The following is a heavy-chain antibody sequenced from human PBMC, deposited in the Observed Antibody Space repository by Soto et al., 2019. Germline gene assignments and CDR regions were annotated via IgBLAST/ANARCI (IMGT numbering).Heavy chain of an antibody. J-gene: IGHJ4*02. CDR3: ARAIAAAGPGLVANRGDGY. V-gene: IGHV1-18*01. CDR1: GYTFTSYG. CDR2: ISAYNGNT. D-gene: IGHD6-13*01. Sequence: QVQLVQSGAEVKKPGASVKVSCKASGYTFTSYGISWVRQAPGQGLEWMGWISAYNGNTNYAQKLQGRVTMTTDTSTSTAYVELRSLRSDDTAVYYCARAIAAAGPGLVANRGDGYWGQGTLVTVSS.